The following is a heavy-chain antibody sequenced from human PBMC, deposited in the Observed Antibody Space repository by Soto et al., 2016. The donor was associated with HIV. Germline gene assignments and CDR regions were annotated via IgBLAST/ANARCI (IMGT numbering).Heavy chain of an antibody. Sequence: EVRLLESGGGLVQPGGSLRLSCAASGFSFSTYAMSWVRQAPGKGLEWVASISGSGSSTYYADSVKGRFTISRDNSKNTLYLQMNSLRAEDTAVYYCTKDLPGRPVGARGRDYFDYWGQGTLVTVSS. J-gene: IGHJ4*02. V-gene: IGHV3-23*01. D-gene: IGHD1-26*01. CDR3: TKDLPGRPVGARGRDYFDY. CDR1: GFSFSTYA. CDR2: ISGSGSST.